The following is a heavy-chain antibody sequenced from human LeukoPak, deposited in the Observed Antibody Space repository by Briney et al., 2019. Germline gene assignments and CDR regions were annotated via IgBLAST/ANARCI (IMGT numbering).Heavy chain of an antibody. D-gene: IGHD3-22*01. CDR2: MNPNRGNT. V-gene: IGHV1-8*01. Sequence: SVKVSCQASGYTFTSYDINWVRQATGQGLEWMGWMNPNRGNTGYAQKFQGRVTMTRNTSISTGYMELSSLRSEDTAVYYCARGRGYYDSFDYWGQGTLVTVSS. CDR3: ARGRGYYDSFDY. J-gene: IGHJ4*02. CDR1: GYTFTSYD.